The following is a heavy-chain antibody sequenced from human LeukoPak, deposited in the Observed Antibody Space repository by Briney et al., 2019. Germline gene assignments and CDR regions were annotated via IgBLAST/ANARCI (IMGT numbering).Heavy chain of an antibody. Sequence: SETLSLTCTASGGSISSGSYYWSWIRQPAGKGMEWIGRIYTSGSTNYNPSLKSRVTISVDTSKNQFSLKLSSVTAADTAVYYCVRDYYDSSGYDNYFDYWGQGTLVTVSS. D-gene: IGHD3-22*01. J-gene: IGHJ4*02. CDR2: IYTSGST. CDR1: GGSISSGSYY. CDR3: VRDYYDSSGYDNYFDY. V-gene: IGHV4-61*02.